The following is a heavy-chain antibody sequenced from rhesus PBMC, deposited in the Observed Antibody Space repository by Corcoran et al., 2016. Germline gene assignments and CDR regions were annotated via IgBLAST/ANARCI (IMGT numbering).Heavy chain of an antibody. CDR1: GFSISTSGTG. J-gene: IGHJ4*01. V-gene: IGHV2-95*01. CDR3: ARVTDIAAAGQFDF. D-gene: IGHD6-31*01. CDR2: IYWDDSK. Sequence: QVTLKESGPALVKPTRTLTLTCTFSGFSISTSGTGVGWIRQPPGKALEWLGSIYWDDSKYYSTSLKNRFTISKDTSKNQVVLTMTNMDPVDTATYYCARVTDIAAAGQFDFWGQGVLVTVSS.